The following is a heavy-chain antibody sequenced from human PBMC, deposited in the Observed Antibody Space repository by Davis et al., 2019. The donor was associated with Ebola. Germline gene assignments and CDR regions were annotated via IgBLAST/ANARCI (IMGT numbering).Heavy chain of an antibody. D-gene: IGHD2-15*01. V-gene: IGHV4-59*01. CDR3: ARVRVAATTNWFDP. CDR1: GGSISSYY. CDR2: IYYSGST. Sequence: SETLSLTCTVSGGSISSYYWSWIRQPPGKVLAWIGYIYYSGSTNYNPSLKSRVTISVDKPKNQFSLKLSSVTAADTAVYYCARVRVAATTNWFDPWGQGTLVTVSS. J-gene: IGHJ5*02.